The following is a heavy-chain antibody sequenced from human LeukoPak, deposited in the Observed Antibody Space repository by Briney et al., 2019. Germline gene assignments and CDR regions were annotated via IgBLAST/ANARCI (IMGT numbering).Heavy chain of an antibody. Sequence: GGSLRLSCAASGFTVSSNYMSWVRQAPGKGLEWVSVIYSGGSTYYADSVKGRFTISRDNSKNTLYLQMNSLRAEDTAVYYCARLGDLLYDPGWFHPWGQGTLVTVSS. V-gene: IGHV3-66*01. CDR2: IYSGGST. J-gene: IGHJ5*02. D-gene: IGHD1-26*01. CDR1: GFTVSSNY. CDR3: ARLGDLLYDPGWFHP.